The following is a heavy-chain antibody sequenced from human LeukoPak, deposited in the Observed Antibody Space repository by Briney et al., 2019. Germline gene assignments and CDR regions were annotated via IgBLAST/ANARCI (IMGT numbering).Heavy chain of an antibody. Sequence: GGSLRLSCAASGFTFSSYAMSWVRQAPGEGREWVSAIRGSGGRTYYADSVKGRFTISRDNSKNTLYLQMNSLRAEDTAVYYCAKELLYCSSTSCHYYSYGMDVWGQGTTVTVSS. V-gene: IGHV3-23*01. CDR2: IRGSGGRT. CDR3: AKELLYCSSTSCHYYSYGMDV. D-gene: IGHD2-2*01. CDR1: GFTFSSYA. J-gene: IGHJ6*02.